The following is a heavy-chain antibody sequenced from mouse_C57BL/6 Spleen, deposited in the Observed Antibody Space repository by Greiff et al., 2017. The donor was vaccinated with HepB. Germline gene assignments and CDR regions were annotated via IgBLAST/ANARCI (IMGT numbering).Heavy chain of an antibody. D-gene: IGHD1-1*01. V-gene: IGHV3-6*01. J-gene: IGHJ2*01. CDR3: ARGAYYDGSGPHFDY. CDR1: GYPITSGYY. Sequence: EVKLMESGPGLVKPSQSLSLTCSVTGYPITSGYYWNWIRQFPGNKLEWMGYISYDGSNNYNPSLKNRIPITRDTSKNQFFLKLNSVTTEDTATYYWARGAYYDGSGPHFDYWGQGTTLTVSS. CDR2: ISYDGSN.